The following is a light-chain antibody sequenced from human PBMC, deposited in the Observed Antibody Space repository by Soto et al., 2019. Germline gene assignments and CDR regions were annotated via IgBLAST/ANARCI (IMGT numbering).Light chain of an antibody. CDR1: QSVSRY. Sequence: EIVLTQSPATLSLSPGERATLSCRASQSVSRYLGWYQQKPGQAPRLLIYDASNRATGIPARFSGSGSGTDFTLTISSLEPEDSAVYYCHQYDNAPQTYGQGTKVEIK. CDR3: HQYDNAPQT. V-gene: IGKV3-11*01. J-gene: IGKJ2*01. CDR2: DAS.